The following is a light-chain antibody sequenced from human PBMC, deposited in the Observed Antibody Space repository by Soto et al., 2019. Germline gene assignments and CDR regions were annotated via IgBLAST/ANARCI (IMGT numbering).Light chain of an antibody. J-gene: IGLJ2*01. CDR2: DNN. V-gene: IGLV1-51*01. CDR3: GTWDSSLSAVV. Sequence: QSALTQPPSASGSPGQSVAISCSGSSSNIGNNYVSWYQQLPGTAPKLLIYDNNKRPSGIPDRFSGSKSGTSATLGITGLQTGDEADYYCGTWDSSLSAVVFGGGTKLTVL. CDR1: SSNIGNNY.